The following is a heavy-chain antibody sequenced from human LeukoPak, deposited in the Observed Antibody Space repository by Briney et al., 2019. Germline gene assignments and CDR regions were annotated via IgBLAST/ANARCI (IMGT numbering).Heavy chain of an antibody. D-gene: IGHD5-24*01. V-gene: IGHV4-59*01. CDR2: IYYSGST. Sequence: SETLSLTCTVSGGSISSYYWSWIRQPPGKGLEWIGYIYYSGSTNYNPSLKSRVTISVDTSKSQFSQKLSSVTAADTAVYYCAKDGVGDGYTDWGQGTLVTVSS. CDR1: GGSISSYY. CDR3: AKDGVGDGYTD. J-gene: IGHJ4*02.